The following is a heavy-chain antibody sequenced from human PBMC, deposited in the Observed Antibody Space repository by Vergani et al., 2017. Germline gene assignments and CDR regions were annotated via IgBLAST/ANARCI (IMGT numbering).Heavy chain of an antibody. J-gene: IGHJ4*02. Sequence: EVQLVESGGGLVKPGGSLRLSCAASGFTFSSYSMNWVRQAPGKGLGWVSSISSSSSYIYYADSVKGRFTISRDNAKNSLYLQMNSLRAEDTAVYYCARNYDSSPRGLSRYWGQGTLVTVSS. CDR3: ARNYDSSPRGLSRY. CDR2: ISSSSSYI. D-gene: IGHD3-22*01. V-gene: IGHV3-21*01. CDR1: GFTFSSYS.